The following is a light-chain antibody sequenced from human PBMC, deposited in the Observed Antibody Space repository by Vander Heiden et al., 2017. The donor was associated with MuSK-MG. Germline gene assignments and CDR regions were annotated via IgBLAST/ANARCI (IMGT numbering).Light chain of an antibody. J-gene: IGKJ1*01. CDR1: QGVSSY. Sequence: IWMTQSPSLLSASPGDRVTISCRVSQGVSSYLAWYQQKPGKAPGLLIYAASTLQSGIPARFSGSGSETEFTLTISSLQSEDFAAYYCQQYNSLPPAFGPGTKVEIK. CDR3: QQYNSLPPA. V-gene: IGKV1D-8*01. CDR2: AAS.